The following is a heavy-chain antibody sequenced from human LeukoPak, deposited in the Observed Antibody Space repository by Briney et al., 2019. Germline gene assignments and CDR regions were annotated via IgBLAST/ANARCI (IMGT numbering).Heavy chain of an antibody. D-gene: IGHD3-3*01. CDR2: INHSGST. CDR1: GGSFTAYY. CDR3: VRAVEGHDY. Sequence: PSETLSLTCAVYGGSFTAYYWSWIRQPPXXGLEWIGEINHSGSTNYNPSLKSRVTISLDTSKNQFSLKLTSVTAADTAVYYCVRAVEGHDYWGQGTLVTVSS. J-gene: IGHJ4*02. V-gene: IGHV4-34*01.